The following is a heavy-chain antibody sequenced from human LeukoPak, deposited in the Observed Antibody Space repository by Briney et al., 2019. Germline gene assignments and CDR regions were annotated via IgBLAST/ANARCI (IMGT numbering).Heavy chain of an antibody. CDR2: IRSKTNNYAT. V-gene: IGHV3-73*01. Sequence: GGSLRLSCVASGFTFSGSAMHWVRQASGKGLEWVGRIRSKTNNYATACAASVKGRFTISRDESKNTAYLQMNSLKTEDTAVYYCSRTYSGSYSDYWGQGTLVTVSS. CDR1: GFTFSGSA. J-gene: IGHJ4*02. CDR3: SRTYSGSYSDY. D-gene: IGHD1-26*01.